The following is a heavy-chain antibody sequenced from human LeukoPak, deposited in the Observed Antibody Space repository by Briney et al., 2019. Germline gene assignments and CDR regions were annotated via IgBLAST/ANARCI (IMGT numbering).Heavy chain of an antibody. V-gene: IGHV4-61*02. CDR2: IYTSGST. Sequence: SETLSLTCTVSGGSISSGSYYWSWIRQPAGKGLEWIGRIYTSGSTNYNPSLKSRVTISVDTSKNQFSLKLSSVTAADTAVYYCARRYCSSTSCYEAFDIWGQGTMVTVSS. J-gene: IGHJ3*02. D-gene: IGHD2-2*01. CDR1: GGSISSGSYY. CDR3: ARRYCSSTSCYEAFDI.